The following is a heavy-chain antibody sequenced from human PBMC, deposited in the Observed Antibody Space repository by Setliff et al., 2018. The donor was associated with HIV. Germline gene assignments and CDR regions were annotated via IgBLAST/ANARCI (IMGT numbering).Heavy chain of an antibody. CDR2: LNPKTGVA. D-gene: IGHD1-26*01. CDR3: ARGTVVGATIYYFDY. J-gene: IGHJ4*02. V-gene: IGHV1-2*06. CDR1: GYTFSDYY. Sequence: VSCKASGYTFSDYYMHWVRQAPGQGLQWMGRLNPKTGVAHFAQTFQGRVTMTRDTSIGIAFMELSRVKSADTAVYFCARGTVVGATIYYFDYWGQGTLVTVSS.